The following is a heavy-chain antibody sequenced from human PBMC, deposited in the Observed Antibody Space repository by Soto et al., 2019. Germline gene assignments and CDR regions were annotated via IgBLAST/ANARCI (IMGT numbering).Heavy chain of an antibody. Sequence: TSETLSLTCAVYGGSFSGYYWSWIRQPPGKGLEWIGEINHSGSTNYNPSLKSRVTISVDTSKNQFSLKLSSVTAADTAVYYCARIRLVYYYYYGMDVWGQGTTVTV. J-gene: IGHJ6*02. D-gene: IGHD6-25*01. V-gene: IGHV4-34*01. CDR2: INHSGST. CDR1: GGSFSGYY. CDR3: ARIRLVYYYYYGMDV.